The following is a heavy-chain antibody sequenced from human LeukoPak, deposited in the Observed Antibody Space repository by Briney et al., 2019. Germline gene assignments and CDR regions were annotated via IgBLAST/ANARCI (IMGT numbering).Heavy chain of an antibody. CDR2: ISYDGSNK. V-gene: IGHV3-30*18. D-gene: IGHD6-19*01. J-gene: IGHJ4*02. CDR1: GFTFSSYG. CDR3: ANGFLNRPRSSGWDY. Sequence: GRSLRLSCAASGFTFSSYGMHWVRQAPGKGLEWVAVISYDGSNKYYADSVKGRFTISRDNSKNTLYLQMNSLRAEDTAVYYCANGFLNRPRSSGWDYWGQGTLVTVSS.